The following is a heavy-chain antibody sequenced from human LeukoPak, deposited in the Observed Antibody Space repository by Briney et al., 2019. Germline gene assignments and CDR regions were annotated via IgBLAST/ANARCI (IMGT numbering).Heavy chain of an antibody. CDR1: GGSISSTSYH. CDR3: ARQSSGIDY. J-gene: IGHJ4*02. D-gene: IGHD6-19*01. V-gene: IGHV4-39*01. Sequence: PSETLSLTCTVSGGSISSTSYHWGWIRQPPGKGLEWIGNTYYSGSIYYNPSLKSRVFISVDTSKNHFSLILSSGTAADTAVYYCARQSSGIDYWGQGTLVTVSS. CDR2: TYYSGSI.